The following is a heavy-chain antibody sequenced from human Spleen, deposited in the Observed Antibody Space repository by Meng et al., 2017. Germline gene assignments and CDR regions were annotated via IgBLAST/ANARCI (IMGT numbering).Heavy chain of an antibody. CDR1: AGSVRGNY. CDR3: ASLPGLQSPFCSGGSCYSG. CDR2: NNHSEST. J-gene: IGHJ4*02. V-gene: IGHV4-34*01. Sequence: VSLPQVGAAVSEPSEPLPPPCPCYAGSVRGNYWSWHRQPRGKGVEGNGENNHSESTNYNPSLKSRVTISVDTSKNQFSLKLSSVTAADTAVYYCASLPGLQSPFCSGGSCYSGWGQGTLVTVSS. D-gene: IGHD2-15*01.